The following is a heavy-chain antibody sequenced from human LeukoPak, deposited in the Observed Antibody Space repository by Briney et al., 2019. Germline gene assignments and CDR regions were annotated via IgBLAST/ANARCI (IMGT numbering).Heavy chain of an antibody. Sequence: SETLSLTCAVYGGSFSGYYWSWIRQPPGKGLEWIGEVSHSGSTNYNPSLKSRVTISVDTSKNQFSLKLSSVTAADTAVYYCARHNLRYFDRLRRVYFDYWGQGTLVTVSS. V-gene: IGHV4-34*01. CDR3: ARHNLRYFDRLRRVYFDY. CDR2: VSHSGST. D-gene: IGHD3-9*01. CDR1: GGSFSGYY. J-gene: IGHJ4*02.